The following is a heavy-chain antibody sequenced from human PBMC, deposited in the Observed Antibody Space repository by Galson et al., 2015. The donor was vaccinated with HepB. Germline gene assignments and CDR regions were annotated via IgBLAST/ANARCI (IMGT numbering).Heavy chain of an antibody. Sequence: SLRLSCAASGFTFSDYYMSWIRQAPGKGLEWISYISSSSSTIYYADSVRGRFTVSRDNGKKSLYLQMNSLRAEDTAVYYCASGAVAGGVDIHGFDPWGQGTLVTVSS. V-gene: IGHV3-11*01. CDR2: ISSSSSTI. D-gene: IGHD6-19*01. J-gene: IGHJ5*02. CDR1: GFTFSDYY. CDR3: ASGAVAGGVDIHGFDP.